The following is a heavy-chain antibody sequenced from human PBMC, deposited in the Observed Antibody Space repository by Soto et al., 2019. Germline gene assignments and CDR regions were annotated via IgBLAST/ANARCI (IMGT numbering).Heavy chain of an antibody. Sequence: KQSQTLSLTCAISGDSVSSNSAAWNWIRQSPSRGLEWLGRTYYRSKWYNDYAVSVKSRITINPDTSKNQFSLQLNSVTPEDTAVYYCARDNYDFWSGYYTPYYYMDVWGKGTTVTVSS. CDR2: TYYRSKWYN. V-gene: IGHV6-1*01. CDR3: ARDNYDFWSGYYTPYYYMDV. CDR1: GDSVSSNSAA. D-gene: IGHD3-3*01. J-gene: IGHJ6*03.